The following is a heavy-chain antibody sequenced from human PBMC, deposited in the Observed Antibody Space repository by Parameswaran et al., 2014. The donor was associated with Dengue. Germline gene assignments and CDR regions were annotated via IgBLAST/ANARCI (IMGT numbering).Heavy chain of an antibody. D-gene: IGHD3-22*01. CDR2: IYYSGST. J-gene: IGHJ6*02. V-gene: IGHV4-31*02. Sequence: VRQAPGKGLEWIGYIYYSGSTYYNPSLKSRVTISVDTSKNQFSLKLSSVTAADTAVYYCARDRVSIRYYDSSGYSTYYYGMDVWGQGTTVTVSS. CDR3: ARDRVSIRYYDSSGYSTYYYGMDV.